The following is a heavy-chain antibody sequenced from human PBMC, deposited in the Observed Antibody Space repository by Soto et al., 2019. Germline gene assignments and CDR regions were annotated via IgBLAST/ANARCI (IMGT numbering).Heavy chain of an antibody. D-gene: IGHD5-12*01. J-gene: IGHJ4*02. CDR3: ARGGRDGYNLPY. CDR1: GFTFSSYA. Sequence: GGSLRLSCAASGFTFSSYAMHWVRQAPGKGLEWVAVISYDGSNKYYADSVKGRFTISRDNSKNTLYLQMNSLRAEDTAVYYCARGGRDGYNLPYWGQGTLVTVSS. CDR2: ISYDGSNK. V-gene: IGHV3-30-3*01.